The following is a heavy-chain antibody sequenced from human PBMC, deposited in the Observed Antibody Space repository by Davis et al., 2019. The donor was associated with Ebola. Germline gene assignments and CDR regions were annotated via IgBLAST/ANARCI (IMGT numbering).Heavy chain of an antibody. CDR1: GFTFSGAA. D-gene: IGHD1-1*01. Sequence: GESLKISCAASGFTFSGAAMHTLCHPSGKGLEPVGRIRSKANSYATAYAASVKGRFTISRDDSKNTAYLQMNSLKNGNTAVYYCTNDPDSADYKSHGTLVTVTS. V-gene: IGHV3-73*01. CDR2: IRSKANSYAT. CDR3: TNDPDSADY. J-gene: IGHJ4*01.